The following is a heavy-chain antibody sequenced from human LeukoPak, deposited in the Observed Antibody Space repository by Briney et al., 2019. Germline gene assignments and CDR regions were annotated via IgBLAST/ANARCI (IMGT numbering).Heavy chain of an antibody. D-gene: IGHD5-18*01. CDR2: IYPGDSDT. CDR1: GYSFTSYW. J-gene: IGHJ3*02. Sequence: GESLKISCKGSGYSFTSYWIGWVRQMPGKGLEGMGIIYPGDSDTRYSPSSQGQVTISADKSISTAYLQWSSLKASDTAMYYCARVSGGYSYGYDAFDIWGQGTMVTVSS. CDR3: ARVSGGYSYGYDAFDI. V-gene: IGHV5-51*01.